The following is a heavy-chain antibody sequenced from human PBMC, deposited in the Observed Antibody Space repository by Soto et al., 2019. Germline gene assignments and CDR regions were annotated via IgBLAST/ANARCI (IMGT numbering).Heavy chain of an antibody. CDR1: GGSISSGGHY. CDR2: IYYSGST. J-gene: IGHJ4*02. CDR3: ARDPIAVAGEFGY. D-gene: IGHD6-19*01. V-gene: IGHV4-31*03. Sequence: SETLSLTCTVSGGSISSGGHYWSWIRQHPGKGLEWIGYIYYSGSTYYNPSLKSRVTISVDTSKNQFSLKLSSVTAADTAVYYCARDPIAVAGEFGYWGQGTLVTVSS.